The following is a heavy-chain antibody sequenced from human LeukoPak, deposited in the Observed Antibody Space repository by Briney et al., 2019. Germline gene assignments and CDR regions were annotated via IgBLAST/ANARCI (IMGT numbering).Heavy chain of an antibody. CDR1: GGTFSSYA. CDR3: ARLGVVGYFDY. D-gene: IGHD1-26*01. V-gene: IGHV1-69*05. Sequence: ASVKVSCKASGGTFSSYAISWVRQAPGQGLEWMGGIIPIFGTANYAQKFQGRVTITTDESTSTAYMELSSLRSDDTAVYYCARLGVVGYFDYWGQGTLVTVSS. CDR2: IIPIFGTA. J-gene: IGHJ4*02.